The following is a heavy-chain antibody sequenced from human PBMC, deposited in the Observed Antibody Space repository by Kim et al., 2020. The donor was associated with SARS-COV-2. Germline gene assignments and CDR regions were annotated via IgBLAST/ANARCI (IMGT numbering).Heavy chain of an antibody. Sequence: ASVKVSCKASGYTFTNNGIHWVRQAPGQRLEWMGWINAGNGNTIYSRKFQGRLTITRYTSASTGYMELSSLKSEDTAMYYCATGSGTYSHDYWGQGTLVTVSS. CDR1: GYTFTNNG. J-gene: IGHJ4*02. V-gene: IGHV1-3*01. CDR2: INAGNGNT. CDR3: ATGSGTYSHDY. D-gene: IGHD1-26*01.